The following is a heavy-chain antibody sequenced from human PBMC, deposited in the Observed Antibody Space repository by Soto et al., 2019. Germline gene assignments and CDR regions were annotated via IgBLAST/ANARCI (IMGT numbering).Heavy chain of an antibody. D-gene: IGHD2-21*02. CDR2: IWYDGSNK. V-gene: IGHV3-33*01. Sequence: GGSLRLSCAASGFTFSSYGMHWVRQAPGKGLEWVAVIWYDGSNKYYADSVKGRFTISRDNSKNTLYLQMNSLRAEDTAVYYCARDRYRPAEAYCGGDCYSIPEYWGQGTLVTVSS. J-gene: IGHJ4*02. CDR1: GFTFSSYG. CDR3: ARDRYRPAEAYCGGDCYSIPEY.